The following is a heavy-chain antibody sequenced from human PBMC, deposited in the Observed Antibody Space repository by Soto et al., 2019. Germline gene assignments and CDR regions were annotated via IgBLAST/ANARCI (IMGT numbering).Heavy chain of an antibody. Sequence: QVQLQESGPRLVKPSQTLSLTCTVSGGSINTGGYYWGWIRQLPGEGLEWIGHVFYTGTAFYNPSLTVQAAISIATSANQFSLQMRSVTAADTAMSYCARRLDDTVDTFFTWFDHWGQGILVTVSS. CDR1: GGSINTGGYY. CDR2: VFYTGTA. J-gene: IGHJ5*02. V-gene: IGHV4-31*01. D-gene: IGHD3-9*01. CDR3: ARRLDDTVDTFFTWFDH.